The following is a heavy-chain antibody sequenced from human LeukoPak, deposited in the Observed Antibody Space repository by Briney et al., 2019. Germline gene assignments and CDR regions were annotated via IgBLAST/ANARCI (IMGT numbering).Heavy chain of an antibody. Sequence: ASVKVSCKASGYTFTSYYMHWVRQAPGQGLEWMGIINPSGGSTSYAQKFQGRVTMTRDTSTSTVYMELSSLRSEDTAVYYCARASYSISWYERLYYFDYWGQGTLVTVSS. D-gene: IGHD6-13*01. CDR2: INPSGGST. CDR3: ARASYSISWYERLYYFDY. CDR1: GYTFTSYY. V-gene: IGHV1-46*01. J-gene: IGHJ4*02.